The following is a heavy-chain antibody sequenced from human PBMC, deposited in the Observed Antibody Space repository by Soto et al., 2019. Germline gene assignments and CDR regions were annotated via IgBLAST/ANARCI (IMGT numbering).Heavy chain of an antibody. CDR2: TYYRSKWYN. Sequence: SQTLSLTCAISGDSVSSNSAAWNWIRQSPSRGLEWLGRTYYRSKWYNDYAVSVKSRITINPDTSKNQFSLQLNSVTPEDTAVYYCAREAMITFGGVIVIRGIDIWGQGTMVTVSS. CDR3: AREAMITFGGVIVIRGIDI. D-gene: IGHD3-16*02. V-gene: IGHV6-1*01. J-gene: IGHJ3*02. CDR1: GDSVSSNSAA.